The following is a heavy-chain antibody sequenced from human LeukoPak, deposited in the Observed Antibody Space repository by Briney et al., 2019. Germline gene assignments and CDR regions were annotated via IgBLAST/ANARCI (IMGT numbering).Heavy chain of an antibody. Sequence: GGSLRLSCAASGFTFSSYWMTWVRQAPGKGLECVAKMKQDGSEKDYVDSVKGRFTISRDNAKNSLYLQMNSLRAEDTALYYCARDALLWFGESAGYMDVWGKGTTVTVSS. J-gene: IGHJ6*03. V-gene: IGHV3-7*03. CDR2: MKQDGSEK. CDR3: ARDALLWFGESAGYMDV. CDR1: GFTFSSYW. D-gene: IGHD3-10*01.